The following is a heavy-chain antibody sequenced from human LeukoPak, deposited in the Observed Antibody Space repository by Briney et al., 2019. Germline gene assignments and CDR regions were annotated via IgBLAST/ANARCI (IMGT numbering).Heavy chain of an antibody. CDR2: IWHDGGDK. CDR3: ARWGISGAHDALDI. V-gene: IGHV3-33*08. J-gene: IGHJ3*02. Sequence: GGSLRLSCEASGFTFSSYGMHWVRQAPGKGLEWVALIWHDGGDKYYADSAKGRFTISRDNSGNTVYLQMNSLRVEDTAIHYCARWGISGAHDALDIWGQGTMVTVSS. D-gene: IGHD4/OR15-4a*01. CDR1: GFTFSSYG.